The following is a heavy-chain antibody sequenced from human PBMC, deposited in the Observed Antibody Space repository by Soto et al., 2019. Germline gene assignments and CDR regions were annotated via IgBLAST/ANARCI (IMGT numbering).Heavy chain of an antibody. Sequence: QGQLHESGGGVVHPGTSLRLSCAASGLTFSSSAMHWVRQAPGKGLEWVAMISHDGSHEYYGDSVKGRCSVSRDNSHNLVKLVMNSLRIEDTEVSFCARNTAHGVVRGWLDPWGQGTLVTVSS. CDR2: ISHDGSHE. J-gene: IGHJ5*02. CDR1: GLTFSSSA. V-gene: IGHV3-30-3*01. CDR3: ARNTAHGVVRGWLDP. D-gene: IGHD3-3*01.